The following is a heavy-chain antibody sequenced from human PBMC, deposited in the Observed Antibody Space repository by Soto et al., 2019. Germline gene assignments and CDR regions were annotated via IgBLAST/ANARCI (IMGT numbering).Heavy chain of an antibody. CDR1: GYTLTELS. V-gene: IGHV1-24*01. J-gene: IGHJ4*02. CDR2: FDPEDGET. Sequence: QVQLVQSGAEVKKPGASVKVSCKVSGYTLTELSMHWVRQAPGKGHEWMGGFDPEDGETIYAQKFQGRVTMTEDTSTDTAYMELISLRSEDTAVYYCATWVPLPGPGVIVLFDYWGQGTLVTVSS. CDR3: ATWVPLPGPGVIVLFDY. D-gene: IGHD3-16*02.